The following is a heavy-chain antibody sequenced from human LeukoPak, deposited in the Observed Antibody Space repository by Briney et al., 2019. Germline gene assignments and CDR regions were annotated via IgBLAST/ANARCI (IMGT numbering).Heavy chain of an antibody. D-gene: IGHD4-11*01. Sequence: PGGSLRLSCAGSGFTFSSYWMHWVRQAPGKGLVWVSRISTDASSTTYADSVKGRFTISRDNAKDTLYLQTNSLRAEDTAVYYCTGHHQAYSRTYWGQGTLVTVSS. CDR1: GFTFSSYW. J-gene: IGHJ4*02. V-gene: IGHV3-74*01. CDR2: ISTDASST. CDR3: TGHHQAYSRTY.